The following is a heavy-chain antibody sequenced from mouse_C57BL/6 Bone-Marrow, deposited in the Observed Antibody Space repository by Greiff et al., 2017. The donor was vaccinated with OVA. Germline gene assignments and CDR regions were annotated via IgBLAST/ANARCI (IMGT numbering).Heavy chain of an antibody. CDR3: ARGAQIY. Sequence: VKLVESGAELARPGASVKLSCKASGYTFTSYGISWVKQRTGQGLEWIGEIYPRSGNTYYNEKFKGKATLTADKSSSTAYMELRSLTSEDSAVYFCARGAQIYWGQGTTLTVSS. J-gene: IGHJ2*01. CDR1: GYTFTSYG. D-gene: IGHD3-1*01. CDR2: IYPRSGNT. V-gene: IGHV1-81*01.